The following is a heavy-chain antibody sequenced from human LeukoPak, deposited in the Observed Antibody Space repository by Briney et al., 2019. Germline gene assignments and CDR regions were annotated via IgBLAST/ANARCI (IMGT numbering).Heavy chain of an antibody. D-gene: IGHD3-3*01. V-gene: IGHV3-9*01. J-gene: IGHJ6*02. CDR1: GFTFDDYA. Sequence: PGGSLRLSCAASGFTFDDYAMHWVRQAPGKGLEWVSGISWNSGSIGYADSVKGRFTISRDNAKNSLYLQMNSLRAEDTALYYCAKAPNIEIYDFWSGYPSCGMDVWGQGTTVTVSS. CDR3: AKAPNIEIYDFWSGYPSCGMDV. CDR2: ISWNSGSI.